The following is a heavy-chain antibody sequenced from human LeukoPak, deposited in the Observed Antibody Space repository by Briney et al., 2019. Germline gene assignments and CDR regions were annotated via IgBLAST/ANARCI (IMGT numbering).Heavy chain of an antibody. CDR1: GGSSSTNA. J-gene: IGHJ4*02. CDR2: LIPVFDTG. CDR3: TRDLGYGNGGNY. Sequence: GASVKVSCKASGGSSSTNAISWVRQAPGQGLEWMGALIPVFDTGTYSQKFQDRLTITADQSTSTVYMELSSLTSEDTAVYYCTRDLGYGNGGNYWGQGTLVTVSS. V-gene: IGHV1-69*13. D-gene: IGHD5-18*01.